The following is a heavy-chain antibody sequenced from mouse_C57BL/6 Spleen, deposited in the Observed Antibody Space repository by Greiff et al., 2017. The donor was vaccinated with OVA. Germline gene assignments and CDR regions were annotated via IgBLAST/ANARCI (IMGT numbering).Heavy chain of an antibody. CDR2: IDPDDGET. D-gene: IGHD2-12*01. J-gene: IGHJ4*01. Sequence: VQLQQSGAELVKPGASVTLSCTASGFNFKDYYMHWVKQRTEQGLEWIGRIDPDDGETKYAPKFSGKATITADTSSNTAYLQLSSLTSEDTAVYYCARTGVYDYAMDYWGQGTSVTVSS. CDR3: ARTGVYDYAMDY. V-gene: IGHV14-2*01. CDR1: GFNFKDYY.